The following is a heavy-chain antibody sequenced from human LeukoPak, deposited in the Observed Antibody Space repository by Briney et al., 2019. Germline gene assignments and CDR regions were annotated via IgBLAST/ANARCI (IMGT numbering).Heavy chain of an antibody. D-gene: IGHD3-10*02. V-gene: IGHV3-48*01. CDR3: ARADVRGTVDY. CDR2: ISSSSSTI. Sequence: GGSLRLSCAASGFTFSSYSMNWVRQAPGKGLEWVSYISSSSSTIYYADSVKGRFTISRDNAKNSLYLQMNSLRAEDTAVYYCARADVRGTVDYWGQGTLVTVSS. J-gene: IGHJ4*02. CDR1: GFTFSSYS.